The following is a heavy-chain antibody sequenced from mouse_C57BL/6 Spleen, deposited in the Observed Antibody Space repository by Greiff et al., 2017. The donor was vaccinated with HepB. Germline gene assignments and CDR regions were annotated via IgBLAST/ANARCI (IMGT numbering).Heavy chain of an antibody. J-gene: IGHJ2*01. V-gene: IGHV1-81*01. Sequence: VQLQQSGAELARPGASVKLSCKASGYTFTSYGISWVKQRTGQGLEWIGEIYPRSGNTYYNEKFKGKATLTADKSSSTAYMELRSLTSEDSAVYFCGIITTVVATGDYWGQGTTLTVSS. CDR2: IYPRSGNT. D-gene: IGHD1-1*01. CDR3: GIITTVVATGDY. CDR1: GYTFTSYG.